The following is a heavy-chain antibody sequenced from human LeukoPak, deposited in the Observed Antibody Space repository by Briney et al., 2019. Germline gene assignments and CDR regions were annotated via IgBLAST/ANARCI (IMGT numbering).Heavy chain of an antibody. J-gene: IGHJ5*01. Sequence: GGSLRLSCIASGFTFSNYWMSWVRQAPGKGLEWVASIKEDGSDKYYVDSVKGRFTISKDNTKNSLFVQMSSLRAEDTAVYYCARLKDAVTIFDCWGQGILVTVSS. CDR2: IKEDGSDK. CDR3: ARLKDAVTIFDC. V-gene: IGHV3-7*01. D-gene: IGHD4-17*01. CDR1: GFTFSNYW.